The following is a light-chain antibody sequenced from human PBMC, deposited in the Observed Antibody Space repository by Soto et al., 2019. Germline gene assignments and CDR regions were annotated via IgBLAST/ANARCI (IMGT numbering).Light chain of an antibody. Sequence: QSALTQPRSVSGSPGQSVTISCTGTSSDVGGYNYVSWYQQHPGKAPKLMIYDVSKRPSGVPDRFSGSKSGNTASLTISGLKAEDEADYYCCSYAGSYGVFGGGTKATVL. V-gene: IGLV2-11*01. CDR2: DVS. J-gene: IGLJ3*02. CDR3: CSYAGSYGV. CDR1: SSDVGGYNY.